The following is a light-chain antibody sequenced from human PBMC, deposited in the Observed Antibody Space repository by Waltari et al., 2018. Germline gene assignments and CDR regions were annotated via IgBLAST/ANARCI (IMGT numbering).Light chain of an antibody. CDR3: HSRDASGVGGS. CDR1: SLRSYY. Sequence: SSELTQDPAVSVAMGQTVSITCQGDSLRSYYPSWYQQRPGQAPRLVMYDKNNRPSGVPDRFSGSSSHNTASLTITGAQAEDEASYYCHSRDASGVGGSFGGGTKLTVL. V-gene: IGLV3-19*01. CDR2: DKN. J-gene: IGLJ2*01.